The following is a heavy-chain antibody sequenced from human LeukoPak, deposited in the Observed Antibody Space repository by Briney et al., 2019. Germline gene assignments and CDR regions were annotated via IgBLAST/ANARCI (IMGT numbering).Heavy chain of an antibody. D-gene: IGHD1-26*01. CDR1: GFTFSSYW. J-gene: IGHJ3*02. Sequence: GGSLRLSCAASGFTFSSYWISWGRQAPGEGLEWVANIKQEGSEKYYVDSVKCRFTISRDNAKNQLYRQMNRLSAEETAVYYCARVMWELTVGALDIWGQGTMVTVSS. CDR2: IKQEGSEK. V-gene: IGHV3-7*01. CDR3: ARVMWELTVGALDI.